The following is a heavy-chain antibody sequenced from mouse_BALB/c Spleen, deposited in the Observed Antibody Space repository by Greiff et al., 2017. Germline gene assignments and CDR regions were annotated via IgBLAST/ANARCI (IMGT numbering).Heavy chain of an antibody. V-gene: IGHV1-9*01. CDR3: AGRSFAY. CDR1: GYTFSSYW. Sequence: QVQLQQSGAELMKPGASVKISCMATGYTFSSYWIEWVKQRPGHGLEWIGEILPGSGSTNYNEKFKGKATFTADTSSNTAYMQLSSLTSEDSAVYCCAGRSFAYWGQGTLVTVSA. CDR2: ILPGSGST. J-gene: IGHJ3*01.